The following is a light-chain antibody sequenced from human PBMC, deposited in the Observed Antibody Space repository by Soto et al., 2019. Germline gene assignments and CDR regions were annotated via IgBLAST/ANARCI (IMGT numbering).Light chain of an antibody. J-gene: IGKJ5*01. CDR2: TAS. CDR3: QRYHRFTP. CDR1: QSIDDW. V-gene: IGKV1-5*03. Sequence: DIQMTQSPSTLSASVGDRVTITCRASQSIDDWLAWYQQKPGKAPKVLIYTASSLQSGVPSRFSGSGSGTEFPLPISSLQPADFETYYCQRYHRFTPFAPGTRL.